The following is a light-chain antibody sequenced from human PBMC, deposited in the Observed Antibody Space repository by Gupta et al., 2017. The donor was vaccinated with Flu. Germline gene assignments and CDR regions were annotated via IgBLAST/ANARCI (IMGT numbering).Light chain of an antibody. J-gene: IGKJ3*01. Sequence: EIVLTQSPGTLSLSPGERATLSCRASQSISSTFLAWYQQKPGQAPRLLIYGASSRATGIPDRFSGSGSGTDFTLISSRLEPEDFAVYYWHQHCISPAFGHGTKVDIK. CDR2: GAS. CDR3: HQHCISPA. V-gene: IGKV3-20*01. CDR1: QSISSTF.